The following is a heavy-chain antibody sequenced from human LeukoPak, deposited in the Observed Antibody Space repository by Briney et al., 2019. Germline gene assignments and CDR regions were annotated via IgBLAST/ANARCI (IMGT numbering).Heavy chain of an antibody. D-gene: IGHD3-10*01. CDR2: ISDIGSI. Sequence: SETLSLTCTVSGGSISSYYWSWIRQPPGKGLEWIAYISDIGSINYNPSLKSRVTISLDTSKNQFSLKLSSVTAADTAVYYCARRPLVLWFGEYYFDYWGQGTLVTVSS. J-gene: IGHJ4*02. V-gene: IGHV4-59*08. CDR3: ARRPLVLWFGEYYFDY. CDR1: GGSISSYY.